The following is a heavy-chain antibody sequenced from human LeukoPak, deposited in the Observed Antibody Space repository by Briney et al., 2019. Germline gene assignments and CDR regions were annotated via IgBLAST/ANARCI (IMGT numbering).Heavy chain of an antibody. J-gene: IGHJ6*03. CDR1: GGSISSYY. D-gene: IGHD3-10*01. V-gene: IGHV4-39*07. CDR3: ALDYYGSGSYLSYYYYMDV. Sequence: PSETLSLTCTVSGGSISSYYWGWIRQPPGKGLEWIGSIYYSGSTYYNPSLKSRVTISVDTSKNQFSLKLSSVTAADTAVYYCALDYYGSGSYLSYYYYMDVWGKGTTVTVSS. CDR2: IYYSGST.